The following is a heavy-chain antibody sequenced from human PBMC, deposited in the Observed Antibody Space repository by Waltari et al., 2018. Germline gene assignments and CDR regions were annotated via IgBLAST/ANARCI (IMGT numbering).Heavy chain of an antibody. J-gene: IGHJ4*02. CDR2: ISYDGSNK. D-gene: IGHD3-10*01. CDR3: ARGVGLYFDY. CDR1: GFTFSSYA. Sequence: QVQLVESGGGVVQPGRSLRLSCAASGFTFSSYAMHWVRQAPGKGLEWVAVISYDGSNKYYADSVEGRFTISRDNSKNTLYLQMNSLRAEDTAVYYCARGVGLYFDYWGQGTLVTVSS. V-gene: IGHV3-30*01.